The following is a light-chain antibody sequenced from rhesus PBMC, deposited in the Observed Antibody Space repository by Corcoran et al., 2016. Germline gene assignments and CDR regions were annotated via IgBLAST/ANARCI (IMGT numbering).Light chain of an antibody. CDR3: QQHNSYPFT. CDR1: QGISSF. V-gene: IGKV1-25*01. Sequence: DIQMTQSPSSLSASVGGTVTITCRASQGISSFLAWYQQKPGKAPKLLIYKASTLQSGVPSRFSGSGSGTDFNLTISSLQPEDVATYYCQQHNSYPFTFGPGTKRDIK. CDR2: KAS. J-gene: IGKJ3*01.